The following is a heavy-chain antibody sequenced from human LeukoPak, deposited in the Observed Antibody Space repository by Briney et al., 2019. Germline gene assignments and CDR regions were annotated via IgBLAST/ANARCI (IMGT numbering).Heavy chain of an antibody. CDR1: GGTFSSYA. Sequence: SVKVSCKASGGTFSSYAISWVRQAPGQGLEWMGGIIPIFGTANYAQKFQGRVTITADESTSIAYMELSSLRSEDTAVYYCASEYSSTSWGFDYWGQGTLVTVSS. CDR2: IIPIFGTA. J-gene: IGHJ4*02. D-gene: IGHD6-13*01. V-gene: IGHV1-69*13. CDR3: ASEYSSTSWGFDY.